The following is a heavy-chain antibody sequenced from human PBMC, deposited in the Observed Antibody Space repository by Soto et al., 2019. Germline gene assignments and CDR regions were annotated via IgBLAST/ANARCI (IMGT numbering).Heavy chain of an antibody. CDR2: ISRSGGRT. CDR1: GFMFSSYA. V-gene: IGHV3-23*01. J-gene: IGHJ4*02. CDR3: AKDRNYDDYGDYVRPTAFDY. D-gene: IGHD4-17*01. Sequence: GGSLRLSCAASGFMFSSYAMSWVRQAPGKGLEWVSGISRSGGRTYYAASVKGRFTISRDNSKNTLYLQMNGLRAEDTAVYYCAKDRNYDDYGDYVRPTAFDYWGQGTLVTVSS.